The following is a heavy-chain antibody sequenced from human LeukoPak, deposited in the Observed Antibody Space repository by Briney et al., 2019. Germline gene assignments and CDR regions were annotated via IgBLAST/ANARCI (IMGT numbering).Heavy chain of an antibody. CDR1: GFTFSSYS. V-gene: IGHV3-21*01. D-gene: IGHD1-26*01. J-gene: IGHJ4*02. CDR3: ARDRRGSGNVFDY. CDR2: ISSSSSYI. Sequence: PGGSLRLSCAASGFTFSSYSMNWVRQAPGKGLEWVSSISSSSSYIYYADSVKGRFTISRGNAKNSLYLQMNSLRAEDTAVYYCARDRRGSGNVFDYWGQGTLVTVSS.